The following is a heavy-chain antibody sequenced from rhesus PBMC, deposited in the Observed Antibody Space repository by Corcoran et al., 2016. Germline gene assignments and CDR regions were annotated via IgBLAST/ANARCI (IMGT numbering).Heavy chain of an antibody. Sequence: QVQLQESGPGLVKPSETLSLTCAVSGYSISSGYGWSWIRQPPGKGLGGLGYNSYCGSSYYTPSFKSRFTISIDTSKNQFSLKLSSVTAADTAVYYCARDPREYCTGSGCYDYGLDSWGQGVVVTVSS. CDR1: GYSISSGYG. CDR2: NSYCGSS. V-gene: IGHV4-127*01. J-gene: IGHJ6*01. D-gene: IGHD2-21*01. CDR3: ARDPREYCTGSGCYDYGLDS.